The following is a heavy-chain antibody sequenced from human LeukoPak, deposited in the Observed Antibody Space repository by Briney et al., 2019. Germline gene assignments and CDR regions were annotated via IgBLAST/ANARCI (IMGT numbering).Heavy chain of an antibody. V-gene: IGHV3-7*01. D-gene: IGHD6-13*01. Sequence: GGSLRLSCAASGFTFRNYWMSWVRQAPGKGLEWVANTNQDGTEINYVDSVRGRVTISRDNAKDSLYLQMNSLRAEDTAMYYCARDSGYSTFDCWGQGTLVTVSS. CDR3: ARDSGYSTFDC. J-gene: IGHJ4*02. CDR1: GFTFRNYW. CDR2: TNQDGTEI.